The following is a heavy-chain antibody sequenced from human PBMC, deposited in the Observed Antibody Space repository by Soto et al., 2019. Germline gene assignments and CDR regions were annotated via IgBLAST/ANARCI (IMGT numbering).Heavy chain of an antibody. J-gene: IGHJ4*02. D-gene: IGHD3-22*01. V-gene: IGHV3-48*02. CDR3: ARALDGYDSSGG. CDR2: ISRSSSTI. Sequence: GGSLRLSCAASGFTFSSYSMNWVRQAPGKGLEWVSYISRSSSTIYYADSVKGRFTISRDNAKNSLYLQMNSLRDEDTAVYYCARALDGYDSSGGWGQGTLVTVSS. CDR1: GFTFSSYS.